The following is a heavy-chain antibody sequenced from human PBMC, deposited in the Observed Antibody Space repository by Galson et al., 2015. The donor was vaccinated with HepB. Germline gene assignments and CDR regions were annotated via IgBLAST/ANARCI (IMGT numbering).Heavy chain of an antibody. CDR2: MDGARTDI. D-gene: IGHD3-22*01. J-gene: IGHJ5*02. Sequence: SLRLSCAASGFTFGSYWMHWVRQAPGKGLMSVARMDGARTDIKYADSVKGRFTISRDNVKKTMYLEMNSLRVEDTAVYYCVREGYYDIALDLWGQGTLVTVSS. CDR1: GFTFGSYW. V-gene: IGHV3-74*03. CDR3: VREGYYDIALDL.